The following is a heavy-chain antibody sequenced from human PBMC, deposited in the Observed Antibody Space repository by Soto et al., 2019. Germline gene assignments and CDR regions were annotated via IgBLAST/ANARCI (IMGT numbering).Heavy chain of an antibody. V-gene: IGHV4-59*01. Sequence: QVQLQESGPGLVKPSETLSLTCTVSGGSISSYYWSWIRQPPGKGLEWIGYIYYSGSTNQNPSLKSRVTISVDTSKNQFSLKLSSVTAADTAVYYCARAGYGGNSFLSYYYGMDVWGQGTTVTVSS. CDR3: ARAGYGGNSFLSYYYGMDV. CDR2: IYYSGST. D-gene: IGHD2-21*02. CDR1: GGSISSYY. J-gene: IGHJ6*02.